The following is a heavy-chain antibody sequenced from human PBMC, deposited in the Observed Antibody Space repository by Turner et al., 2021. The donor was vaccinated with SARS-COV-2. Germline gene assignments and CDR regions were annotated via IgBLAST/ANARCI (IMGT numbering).Heavy chain of an antibody. Sequence: QVQLVESGGGVVHPGRSLRLSCAASGFTFSSYGMHWVRQAPGKGLEWVAVTSYDGSNKSYADSLKGRFTISRDNSKNTLYLQMNSLRAEDTAVYYCAKQQGLYSNPMYYFDYWGQGTLVTVSS. D-gene: IGHD4-4*01. CDR1: GFTFSSYG. J-gene: IGHJ4*02. CDR3: AKQQGLYSNPMYYFDY. CDR2: TSYDGSNK. V-gene: IGHV3-30*18.